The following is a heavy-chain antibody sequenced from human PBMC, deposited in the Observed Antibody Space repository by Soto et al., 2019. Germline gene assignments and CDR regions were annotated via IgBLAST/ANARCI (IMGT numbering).Heavy chain of an antibody. CDR3: ARWVVGADYSDY. CDR2: MNPISGNA. V-gene: IGHV1-8*01. J-gene: IGHJ4*02. Sequence: QVQLVQSGAEVKEPGASVRVSCKASGYTFTNNDISWVRQATGQGLEWMGWMNPISGNAGYAQKCQGRVTMTRNTSISTAYLELRSLRVEDTAVYYCARWVVGADYSDYWGQGTLVTVSS. CDR1: GYTFTNND. D-gene: IGHD1-26*01.